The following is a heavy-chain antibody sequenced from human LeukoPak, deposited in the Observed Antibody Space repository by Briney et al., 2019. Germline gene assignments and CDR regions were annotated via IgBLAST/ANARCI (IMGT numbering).Heavy chain of an antibody. D-gene: IGHD1-26*01. CDR2: IYYSGST. J-gene: IGHJ4*02. CDR3: ARLPGGGSYLAT. V-gene: IGHV4-39*01. Sequence: SETLSLTCTVSGGSISSSSYYWGWIRQPPGKGLEWIGSIYYSGSTYYNPSLKSRVTISVDTSKNQFSLKLSSVTAADTAVYYCARLPGGGSYLATWGQGTLVTVSS. CDR1: GGSISSSSYY.